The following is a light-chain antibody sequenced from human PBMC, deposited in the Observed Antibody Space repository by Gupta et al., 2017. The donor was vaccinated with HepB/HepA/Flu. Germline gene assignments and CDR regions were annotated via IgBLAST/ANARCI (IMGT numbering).Light chain of an antibody. J-gene: IGKJ4*01. CDR1: HSVSSY. CDR2: DAS. CDR3: QQRSNWPLT. V-gene: IGKV3-11*01. Sequence: EVVLAQSPGTLSLSPGERATLSCRASHSVSSYLSWYQQKPGQAPRLLIYDASNRATGIPDRFSGSGSGTDFILTISSLEPEDCAVYYCQQRSNWPLTFGGGTKVEIK.